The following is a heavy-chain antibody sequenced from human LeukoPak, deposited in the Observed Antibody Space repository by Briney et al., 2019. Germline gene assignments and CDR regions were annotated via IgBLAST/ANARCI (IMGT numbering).Heavy chain of an antibody. CDR2: ISGSGVDT. Sequence: GGSLRLSCAASGFTFSAYGMAWVRQAPGKGLERISDISGSGVDTYYADSVKGRFTISRDNSLNTLYLQMNSLRAEDTAVYYCAKGSSYGSGNNWFDPWGQGTLVTVSS. CDR1: GFTFSAYG. D-gene: IGHD2-15*01. CDR3: AKGSSYGSGNNWFDP. J-gene: IGHJ5*02. V-gene: IGHV3-23*01.